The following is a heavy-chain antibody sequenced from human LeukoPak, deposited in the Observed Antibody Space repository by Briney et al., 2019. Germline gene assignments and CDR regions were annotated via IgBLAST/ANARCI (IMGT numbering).Heavy chain of an antibody. D-gene: IGHD3-10*01. J-gene: IGHJ4*02. CDR2: IYHSGSS. Sequence: GSLRLSCAASGFTFSSYSMNWVRQPPGKGLEWIGSIYHSGSSYYNPSLKSRVTISVDTSKNQFSLKLSSVTAADTAVYYCARHSSYYGNFDYWGQGTLVTVSS. V-gene: IGHV4-39*01. CDR1: GFTFSSYSMN. CDR3: ARHSSYYGNFDY.